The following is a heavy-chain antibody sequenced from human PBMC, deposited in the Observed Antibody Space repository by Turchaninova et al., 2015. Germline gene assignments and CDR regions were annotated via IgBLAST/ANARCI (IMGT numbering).Heavy chain of an antibody. CDR3: ATERPAAGCFDT. Sequence: QVQLVQSGAEVKKPGASVKVSCKASGYSGYHIHWVRQAPGQGLAWMGIMFASGDSRGSAQQFRGRITMTRDTAPSAGYMEVSGLTSGDTAVYYCATERPAAGCFDTWGQGTLVTVSS. D-gene: IGHD6-13*01. CDR1: GYSGYH. J-gene: IGHJ5*02. V-gene: IGHV1-46*01. CDR2: MFASGDSR.